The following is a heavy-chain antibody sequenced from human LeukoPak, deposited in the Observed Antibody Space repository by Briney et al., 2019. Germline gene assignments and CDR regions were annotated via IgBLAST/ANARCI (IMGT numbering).Heavy chain of an antibody. V-gene: IGHV1-69*05. J-gene: IGHJ4*02. CDR1: GGTFSSYA. D-gene: IGHD6-13*01. Sequence: SVKVSCKASGGTFSSYAISGVRQAPGQGLEWMGRIIPIFGTANYAQKFQGRVTITTDESTSTAYMELSSLRSEDTAVYYCARGIGGSSWYYYFDYWGQGTLVTVSS. CDR2: IIPIFGTA. CDR3: ARGIGGSSWYYYFDY.